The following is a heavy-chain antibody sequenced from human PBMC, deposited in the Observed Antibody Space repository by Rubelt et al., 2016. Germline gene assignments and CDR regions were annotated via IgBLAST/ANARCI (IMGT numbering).Heavy chain of an antibody. Sequence: PGDSVKVSCKASGYTFSSYAIHWVRQAPGHRLEWMGWINAGYGDTRYSPNFQGRLTITRDTSATTAYMELSSLRSEDTAVYYCARDGYYYESDTTSNYFEGWFDPWGQGTLVTVSS. J-gene: IGHJ5*02. V-gene: IGHV1-3*01. CDR3: ARDGYYYESDTTSNYFEGWFDP. CDR2: INAGYGDT. CDR1: GYTFSSYA. D-gene: IGHD3-22*01.